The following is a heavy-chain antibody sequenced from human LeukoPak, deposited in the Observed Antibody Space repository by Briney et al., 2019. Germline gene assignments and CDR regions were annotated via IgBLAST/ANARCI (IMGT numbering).Heavy chain of an antibody. Sequence: GASVKVSCKASGYTFTSYDINWVRQATGQGLEWMGWMNPNSGNTGYAQKFQGRVTITRNTSISTAYMELSSLRSEDTAVYYCARGEWELPNFDYWGQGTLVTVSS. D-gene: IGHD1-26*01. CDR2: MNPNSGNT. V-gene: IGHV1-8*03. J-gene: IGHJ4*02. CDR3: ARGEWELPNFDY. CDR1: GYTFTSYD.